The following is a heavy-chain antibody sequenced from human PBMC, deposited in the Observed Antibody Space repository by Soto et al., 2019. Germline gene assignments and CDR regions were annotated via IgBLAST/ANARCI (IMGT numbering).Heavy chain of an antibody. D-gene: IGHD3-16*01. V-gene: IGHV1-69*06. Sequence: QVQLVQSGAEVKKPGSSVKVSCSASGVTFSSYAFTWVRQAPGQGLEWMGNIIPVFRTSSYAQRFQGRLTNSADTSTNTVYMELSSLRSADTAVSFCTKAGSWDGGGGESWGQGPLVIVSS. CDR1: GVTFSSYA. J-gene: IGHJ4*02. CDR3: TKAGSWDGGGGES. CDR2: IIPVFRTS.